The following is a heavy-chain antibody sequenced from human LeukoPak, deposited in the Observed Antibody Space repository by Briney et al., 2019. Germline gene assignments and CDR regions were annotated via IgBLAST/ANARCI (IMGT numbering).Heavy chain of an antibody. D-gene: IGHD6-19*01. CDR2: IIPIFGTA. CDR3: ATMRVGIAVAAFDI. J-gene: IGHJ3*02. CDR1: GGTFSSYA. Sequence: SVKVSCKASGGTFSSYAISWVRQAPGQGLEWMGGIIPIFGTANYAQKFQGRVTMTEDTSTDTAYMELSSLRSEDTAVYYCATMRVGIAVAAFDIWGQGTMVTVSS. V-gene: IGHV1-69*06.